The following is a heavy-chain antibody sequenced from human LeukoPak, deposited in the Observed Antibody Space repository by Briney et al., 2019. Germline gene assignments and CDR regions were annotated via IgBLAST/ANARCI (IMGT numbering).Heavy chain of an antibody. J-gene: IGHJ4*02. D-gene: IGHD6-19*01. CDR2: IIPIFGTA. V-gene: IGHV1-69*05. CDR3: ASVQWLVPTEGYFDY. CDR1: GGTFSSYA. Sequence: GASVKVSCKASGGTFSSYAISWVRQAPGQGLEWMGGIIPIFGTANYAQKFQGRVTITTDESTSTAYMELSSLRSEDTAVYYCASVQWLVPTEGYFDYWGQGTLVTVSS.